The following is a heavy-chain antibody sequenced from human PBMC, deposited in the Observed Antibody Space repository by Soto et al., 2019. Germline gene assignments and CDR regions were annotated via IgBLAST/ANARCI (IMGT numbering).Heavy chain of an antibody. D-gene: IGHD4-17*01. Sequence: APGQGLEWMGWINAGNGNTKYSQKFQGRVTITRDTSASTAYMELSSLRSEDTAVYYCARTVGYYYGMDVWGQGTTVTVSS. CDR2: INAGNGNT. J-gene: IGHJ6*02. CDR3: ARTVGYYYGMDV. V-gene: IGHV1-3*01.